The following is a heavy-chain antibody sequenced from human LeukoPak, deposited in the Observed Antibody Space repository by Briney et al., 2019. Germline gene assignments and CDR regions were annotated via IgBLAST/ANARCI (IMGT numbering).Heavy chain of an antibody. Sequence: ASVTVSCKASGYTFTSYAMNWVRQAPGQGFEWMGWINTNTGKPTYAQGFTGRFVFSLDTSVSTAYLQINSLKAEDTAVSYCARDFYNGPPFWGQGTLVTVSS. CDR3: ARDFYNGPPF. V-gene: IGHV7-4-1*02. J-gene: IGHJ4*02. CDR2: INTNTGKP. D-gene: IGHD3-10*01. CDR1: GYTFTSYA.